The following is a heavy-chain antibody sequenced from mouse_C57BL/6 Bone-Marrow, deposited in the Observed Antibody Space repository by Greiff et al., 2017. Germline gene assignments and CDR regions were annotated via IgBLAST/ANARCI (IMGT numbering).Heavy chain of an antibody. D-gene: IGHD1-1*01. J-gene: IGHJ3*01. V-gene: IGHV5-9-1*02. CDR1: GFTFSSYA. CDR2: ISSGGDYF. CDR3: TRDRLRSAWFAY. Sequence: EVQLVESGEGLVKPGGSLKLSCAASGFTFSSYAMSWVRQTPEKRLEWVAYISSGGDYFYYADTVKGRFTISRDNARNTLYLQMSSLKSEDTAMYCCTRDRLRSAWFAYWGQGTLVTVSA.